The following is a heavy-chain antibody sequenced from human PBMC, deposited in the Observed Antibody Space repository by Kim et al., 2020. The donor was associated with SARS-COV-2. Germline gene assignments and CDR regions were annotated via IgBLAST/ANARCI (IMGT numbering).Heavy chain of an antibody. CDR2: IYYSGST. D-gene: IGHD3-10*01. CDR1: GGSISSYY. J-gene: IGHJ6*02. CDR3: ARAFVGGATCGIAAYGSGYACYYGMDV. Sequence: SETLSLTCTVSGGSISSYYWSWIRQPPGKGLEWIGYIYYSGSTNYNPSLKSRVTISVDTSKNQFSLKLSSVTAADTAVYYCARAFVGGATCGIAAYGSGYACYYGMDVWGQGTTVTVSS. V-gene: IGHV4-59*01.